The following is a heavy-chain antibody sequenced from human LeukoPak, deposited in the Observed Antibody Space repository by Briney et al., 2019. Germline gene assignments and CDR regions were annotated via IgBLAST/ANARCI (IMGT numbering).Heavy chain of an antibody. Sequence: PSETLSLTCAVYGGSFSGYYWSWIRQPPGKGLEWIGEINHSGSTNYNPSLKSRVTISVDTSKNQFSLKLSSVTAADTAVYYCARLFCRRNKPYKVSSSSDYYYYYMDVWGKGTTVTVSS. CDR2: INHSGST. D-gene: IGHD6-6*01. J-gene: IGHJ6*03. CDR1: GGSFSGYY. CDR3: ARLFCRRNKPYKVSSSSDYYYYYMDV. V-gene: IGHV4-34*01.